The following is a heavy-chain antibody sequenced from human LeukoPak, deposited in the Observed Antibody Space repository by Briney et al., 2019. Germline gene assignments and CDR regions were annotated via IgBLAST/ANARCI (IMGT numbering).Heavy chain of an antibody. CDR1: GLTFSSYE. Sequence: GGSLRLSCAASGLTFSSYEMNWVRQAPGKGLEWVSYISSSGSTIYYADSVKGRFTISRDNAKNSLYLQMSSLRAEDTAVYYCAELGITMIGGVWGKGTTVTISS. D-gene: IGHD3-10*02. V-gene: IGHV3-48*03. J-gene: IGHJ6*04. CDR3: AELGITMIGGV. CDR2: ISSSGSTI.